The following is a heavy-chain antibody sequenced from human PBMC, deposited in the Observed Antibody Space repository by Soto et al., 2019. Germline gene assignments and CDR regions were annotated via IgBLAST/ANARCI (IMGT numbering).Heavy chain of an antibody. D-gene: IGHD2-2*01. Sequence: ASVKVSCKASGGTFSSYAISRVRQAPGQGLEWMGGIIPIFGTANYAQKFQGRVTITADESTSTAYMELSSLRSEDTAVYYCAREDIVVVPAATVRWFDPWGQGTLVTVSS. CDR2: IIPIFGTA. J-gene: IGHJ5*02. CDR3: AREDIVVVPAATVRWFDP. V-gene: IGHV1-69*13. CDR1: GGTFSSYA.